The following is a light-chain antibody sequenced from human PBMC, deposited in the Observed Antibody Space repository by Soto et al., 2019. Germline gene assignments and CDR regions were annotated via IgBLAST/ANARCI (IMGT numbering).Light chain of an antibody. CDR2: AAS. Sequence: DIQMTQSPSSLSASVGDRVTITCRASQDISIYLNWYQQKPGKAPKLLIHAASSLQSGVPSRFSGSESGTDFTLTISSLQPEDFATYYCQQSYSIPYTFGQGTKLEIK. V-gene: IGKV1-39*01. J-gene: IGKJ2*01. CDR3: QQSYSIPYT. CDR1: QDISIY.